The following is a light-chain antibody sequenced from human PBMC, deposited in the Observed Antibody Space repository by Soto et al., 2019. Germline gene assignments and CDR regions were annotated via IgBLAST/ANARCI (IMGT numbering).Light chain of an antibody. CDR2: GAS. Sequence: EIVMTQSPATLSVSPGERATLSCRASESIRSDLAWYQQKPGQAPRLLIYGASTRATDIPARISGSGSGTVFTLTISSLQSEDFAVYYCQQYHKYPPQYTFGQGTKLEIK. CDR3: QQYHKYPPQYT. CDR1: ESIRSD. V-gene: IGKV3-15*01. J-gene: IGKJ2*01.